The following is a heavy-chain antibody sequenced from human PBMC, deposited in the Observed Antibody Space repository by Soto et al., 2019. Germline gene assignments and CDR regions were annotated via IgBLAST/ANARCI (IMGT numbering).Heavy chain of an antibody. J-gene: IGHJ6*02. CDR2: IYYSGTI. CDR3: ARERPITAAGFRRYGMDV. D-gene: IGHD6-13*01. CDR1: GGSISSYY. V-gene: IGHV4-59*01. Sequence: PSETLSLTCTVSGGSISSYYWNWIRQPPGKGLEWIGYIYYSGTINYNPSLESRVTISVDTSKSQFSLKLSSVTAADTAVYYCARERPITAAGFRRYGMDVWGQGTTVTVSS.